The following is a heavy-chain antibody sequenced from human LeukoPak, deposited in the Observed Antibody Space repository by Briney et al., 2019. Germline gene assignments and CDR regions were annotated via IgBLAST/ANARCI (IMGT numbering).Heavy chain of an antibody. Sequence: PGGSLRLSCAASGVTVSSQYMNWVRRAPGKGLEWVSAIYGVDGTSYADSVKGRFTISRDNSKNTVYPQMNSLRVKDTALYYCASDLIYWGQGTLVTVSS. CDR3: ASDLIY. V-gene: IGHV3-53*01. J-gene: IGHJ4*02. CDR1: GVTVSSQY. CDR2: IYGVDGT.